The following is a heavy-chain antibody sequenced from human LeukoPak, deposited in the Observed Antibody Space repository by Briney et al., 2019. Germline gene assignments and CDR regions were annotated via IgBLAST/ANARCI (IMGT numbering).Heavy chain of an antibody. CDR3: ARDRRVVVITTPDY. J-gene: IGHJ4*02. D-gene: IGHD3-22*01. CDR1: GFTFSSYG. V-gene: IGHV3-30*02. CDR2: IRYDGSNK. Sequence: GGSLRLSCAASGFTFSSYGMHWVRQAPGKGLEWVAFIRYDGSNKYYADSVKGRFTISRDNSKNTLYLQMNSLRAEDTAVYYCARDRRVVVITTPDYWGQGTLVTVSS.